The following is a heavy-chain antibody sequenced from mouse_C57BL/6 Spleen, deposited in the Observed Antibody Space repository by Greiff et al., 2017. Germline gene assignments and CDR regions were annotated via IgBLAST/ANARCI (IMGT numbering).Heavy chain of an antibody. CDR3: ERGDYGSSHWYFDV. J-gene: IGHJ1*03. Sequence: VKLMESGPDLVQPGASVKLSCKASGYTFTSYDINWVSQTPGQGLEWIGWICPRAGSTKYNEKFKGKVTLTIFTSSSTTYMELHNLTSEDSAVYFCERGDYGSSHWYFDVWGTGTTVTVSS. V-gene: IGHV1-85*01. CDR2: ICPRAGST. CDR1: GYTFTSYD. D-gene: IGHD1-1*01.